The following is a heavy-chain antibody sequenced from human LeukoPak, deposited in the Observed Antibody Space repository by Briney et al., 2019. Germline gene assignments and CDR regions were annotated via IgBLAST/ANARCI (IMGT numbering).Heavy chain of an antibody. Sequence: PGGSLRLSCAASGFTFSSYAMSWARQAPGKGLEWVSAISGSGGSTYYADSVKGRFTISRDNSKNTLYLQMNSLRAEDTAVYYCAKVGEWAYYFDYWGQGTLVTVSS. J-gene: IGHJ4*02. CDR1: GFTFSSYA. V-gene: IGHV3-23*01. CDR3: AKVGEWAYYFDY. D-gene: IGHD1-26*01. CDR2: ISGSGGST.